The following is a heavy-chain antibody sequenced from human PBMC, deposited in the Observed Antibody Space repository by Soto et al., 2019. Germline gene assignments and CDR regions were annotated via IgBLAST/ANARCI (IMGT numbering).Heavy chain of an antibody. V-gene: IGHV4-34*01. CDR3: ARRGSGSGFDY. CDR2: INHSGST. D-gene: IGHD3-10*01. Sequence: QVQLQQWGAGLLKPSETLSLTCAVCGGSFSGYYWSWIRQPPGKGLEWIGEINHSGSTNYNPSLKSRVTISVDTSKNQFSLKLSSVTAADTAVYYCARRGSGSGFDYWGQGTLVTVSS. CDR1: GGSFSGYY. J-gene: IGHJ4*02.